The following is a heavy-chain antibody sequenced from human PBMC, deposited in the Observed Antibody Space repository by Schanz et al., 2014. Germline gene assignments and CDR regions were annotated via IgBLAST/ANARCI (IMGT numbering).Heavy chain of an antibody. Sequence: EVHLLESGGGLVQPGGSLRLSCTVSGFTVNNYAMNWVRQAPGRGLEWVSGITRQGTTYYADFVKGRFSISRDLSSNTLYLQMNSLRADDSAIYYCAKDHPSSGWPAFDVWGQGTQVAVSS. J-gene: IGHJ4*02. CDR1: GFTVNNYA. V-gene: IGHV3-23*01. CDR2: ITRQGTT. D-gene: IGHD6-19*01. CDR3: AKDHPSSGWPAFDV.